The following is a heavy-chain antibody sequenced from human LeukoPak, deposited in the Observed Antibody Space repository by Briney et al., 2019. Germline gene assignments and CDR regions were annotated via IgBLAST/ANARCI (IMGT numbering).Heavy chain of an antibody. J-gene: IGHJ5*02. CDR3: ARGGGYSGYDPYNWFDP. CDR1: GGSIRSYY. D-gene: IGHD5-12*01. V-gene: IGHV4-4*07. Sequence: SETLSLTCTVSGGSIRSYYWSWIRQPAGKGLEWIGRIYTSGSTNYNPSLKSRVTMSVDTSKNQFSLKLNSVTAADMAVYYCARGGGYSGYDPYNWFDPWGQGTLVTVSS. CDR2: IYTSGST.